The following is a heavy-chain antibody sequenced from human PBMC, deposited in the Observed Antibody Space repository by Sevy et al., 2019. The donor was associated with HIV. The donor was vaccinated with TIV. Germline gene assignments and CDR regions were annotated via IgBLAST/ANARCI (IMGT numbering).Heavy chain of an antibody. CDR3: ARGRNIVVVPAAIPGYYYYGMDV. D-gene: IGHD2-2*02. CDR2: TYYRSKWYN. J-gene: IGHJ6*02. CDR1: GDSVSSNSAA. Sequence: QSQTLSLTCAIPGDSVSSNSAAWNWIRQSPSRGLEWLGRTYYRSKWYNDYAVTVKSRITINPDTSRNQFSLQLNSVTPDDTAAYYCARGRNIVVVPAAIPGYYYYGMDVWGQGTTVTVSS. V-gene: IGHV6-1*01.